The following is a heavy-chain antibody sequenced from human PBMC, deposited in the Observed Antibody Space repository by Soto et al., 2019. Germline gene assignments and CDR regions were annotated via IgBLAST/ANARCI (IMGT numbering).Heavy chain of an antibody. V-gene: IGHV4-61*01. CDR3: ARSLSSGWYQYYFDY. CDR1: GGSVSSGSYY. D-gene: IGHD6-19*01. Sequence: NPSETLSLTCTVSGGSVSSGSYYWSWIRQPPGKGLEWIGYIYYSGSTNYNPSLKSRVTISVDTSKNQFSLKLSSVTAADTAVYYCARSLSSGWYQYYFDYWGQGTLVTVSS. CDR2: IYYSGST. J-gene: IGHJ4*02.